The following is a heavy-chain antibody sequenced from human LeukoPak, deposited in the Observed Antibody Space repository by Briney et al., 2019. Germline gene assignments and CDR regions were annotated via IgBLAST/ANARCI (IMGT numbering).Heavy chain of an antibody. CDR3: ARHGSMNYYYDSSGYYHTFDY. J-gene: IGHJ4*02. CDR1: GYSFTNYW. CDR2: IYPGDSDT. D-gene: IGHD3-22*01. Sequence: GESLKISCEGSGYSFTNYWIGWVRQMPGKGLEWMGIIYPGDSDTRYSPSFQGQVTISADKSISTAYLQWSSLKASDTAMYYCARHGSMNYYYDSSGYYHTFDYWGQGTLVTVSS. V-gene: IGHV5-51*01.